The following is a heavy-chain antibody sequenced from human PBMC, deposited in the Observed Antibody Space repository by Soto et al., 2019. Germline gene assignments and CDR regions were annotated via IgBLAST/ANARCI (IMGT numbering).Heavy chain of an antibody. J-gene: IGHJ4*02. CDR1: GDSISTNSYS. Sequence: SETLSLTCTVSGDSISTNSYSWGWIRQPPGQGLEWIGLFYYSGSTHYNPSLKSRLTVSVDTSKNHFSLKLTSMTAADTAVYYCATLPHYGDPNAGFWGQGILVTVSS. V-gene: IGHV4-39*02. CDR2: FYYSGST. CDR3: ATLPHYGDPNAGF. D-gene: IGHD4-17*01.